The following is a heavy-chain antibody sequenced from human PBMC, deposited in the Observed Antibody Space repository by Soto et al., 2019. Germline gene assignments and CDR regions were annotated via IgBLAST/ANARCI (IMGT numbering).Heavy chain of an antibody. CDR1: GYTFTTYG. CDR2: ISAHNGNT. D-gene: IGHD6-19*01. J-gene: IGHJ3*02. CDR3: ARDESPSSVWYDAFDI. V-gene: IGHV1-18*01. Sequence: QVQLVQSGAEVKKPGASVNVSCKASGYTFTTYGISWVRQAPGQGIEWLGWISAHNGNTNYAQKLQGRVTMTTDTSTSTAYMELRSLRSDDTAVYYCARDESPSSVWYDAFDICGQGTMVTVSS.